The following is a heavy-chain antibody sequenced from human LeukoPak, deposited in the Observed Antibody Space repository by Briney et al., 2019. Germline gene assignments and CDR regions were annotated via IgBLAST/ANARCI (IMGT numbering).Heavy chain of an antibody. Sequence: SQTLSLTCSVSVGSISSYYWTWTRQPAGKRLEWIRRIFANGHTNYNPSLKRRVTMSVDTSKNQFSLKLSSVTAADTAVYYCARERELLRGDDCDIWGPGAMVTVSS. CDR1: VGSISSYY. CDR2: IFANGHT. D-gene: IGHD3-10*01. CDR3: ARERELLRGDDCDI. V-gene: IGHV4-4*07. J-gene: IGHJ3*02.